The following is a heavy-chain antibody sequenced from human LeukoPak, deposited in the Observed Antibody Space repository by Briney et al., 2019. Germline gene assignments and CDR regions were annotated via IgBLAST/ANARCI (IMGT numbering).Heavy chain of an antibody. Sequence: ASVKVSCKASGYTFTGYYMHWVRQAPGQGLEWMGWINPNSGGTNYAQKFQGRVTMTRDTPISTAYMELSRLRSDDTAVYYCARDVSGPNWFDPWGQGTLVTVSS. CDR3: ARDVSGPNWFDP. J-gene: IGHJ5*02. D-gene: IGHD1-14*01. CDR2: INPNSGGT. V-gene: IGHV1-2*02. CDR1: GYTFTGYY.